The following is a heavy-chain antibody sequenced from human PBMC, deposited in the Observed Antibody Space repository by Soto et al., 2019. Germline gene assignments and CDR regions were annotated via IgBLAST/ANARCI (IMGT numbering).Heavy chain of an antibody. CDR2: IIPILGIA. J-gene: IGHJ4*02. D-gene: IGHD2-2*02. CDR3: AMEYCSSTSCYRDY. Sequence: QVQLVQSGAEVKKPGSSVKVSCKASGGTFSIYTISWVRQAPGQGLEWMGRIIPILGIANYAQKFQGRVTITADKATSTANMELSSLRSEDTAVYYCAMEYCSSTSCYRDYWGQGTLVTVSS. CDR1: GGTFSIYT. V-gene: IGHV1-69*02.